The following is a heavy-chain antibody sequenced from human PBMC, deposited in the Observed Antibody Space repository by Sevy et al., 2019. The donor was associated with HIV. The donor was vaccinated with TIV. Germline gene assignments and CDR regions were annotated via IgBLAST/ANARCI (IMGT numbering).Heavy chain of an antibody. D-gene: IGHD6-19*01. CDR3: AKEAVRSTETYFDY. J-gene: IGHJ4*02. CDR1: EFTFSNYA. Sequence: GGSLRLSCAASEFTFSNYAMNWVRQAPGKGLEWVSSISSSGSDTYYAASVKGRFTISRDNSRNTVYLQMNSLRDEDTAVYYCAKEAVRSTETYFDYWGRGTLVTVSS. CDR2: ISSSGSDT. V-gene: IGHV3-23*01.